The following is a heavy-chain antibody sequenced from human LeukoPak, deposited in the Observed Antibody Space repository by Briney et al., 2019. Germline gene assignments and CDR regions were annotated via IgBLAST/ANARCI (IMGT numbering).Heavy chain of an antibody. CDR3: AKLPGVGSNPPFDY. D-gene: IGHD2-15*01. J-gene: IGHJ4*02. Sequence: PSETLSLTCTVSGGAISGHYWSWVRQPPGKGLECFGYIHYTGYTNYNPSLKSRVTMSVDTSNNQFSLRLTSVTAADTAIYYCAKLPGVGSNPPFDYWGQGTLVTVSS. V-gene: IGHV4-59*08. CDR1: GGAISGHY. CDR2: IHYTGYT.